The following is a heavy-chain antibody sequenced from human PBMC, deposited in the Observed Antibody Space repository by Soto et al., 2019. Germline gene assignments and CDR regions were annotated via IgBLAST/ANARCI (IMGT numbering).Heavy chain of an antibody. Sequence: LSLTCAVYGGSFRGYYWGWIRQPPGKGLEWIGEINHSGSTNYNPSLKSRVTISVDTSKNQFSLKLSSVTAADTAVYYCARGLAYYYGSGSYHNWFDPWGQGTLVTVSS. V-gene: IGHV4-34*01. J-gene: IGHJ5*02. CDR3: ARGLAYYYGSGSYHNWFDP. D-gene: IGHD3-10*01. CDR1: GGSFRGYY. CDR2: INHSGST.